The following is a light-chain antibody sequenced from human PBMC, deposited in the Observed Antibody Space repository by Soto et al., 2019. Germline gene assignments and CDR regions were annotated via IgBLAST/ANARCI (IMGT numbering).Light chain of an antibody. CDR2: DTS. Sequence: QAVVTQEPSLTVSPGGTVTLTCGSSTGDVTSGHWPYWFQQKPGQAPRTLIFDTSKKHSWTLARFSGSRLGGKAALTLSGGQPEDVVDYCCLPSYTGARPVVFGGGPKLTVL. CDR1: TGDVTSGHW. J-gene: IGLJ2*01. CDR3: LPSYTGARPVV. V-gene: IGLV7-46*01.